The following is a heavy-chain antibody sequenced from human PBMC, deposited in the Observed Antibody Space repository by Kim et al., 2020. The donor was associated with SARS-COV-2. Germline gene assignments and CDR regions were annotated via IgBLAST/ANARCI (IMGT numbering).Heavy chain of an antibody. Sequence: ASVKVSCKVSGYTLTELSMHWVRQAPGKGLEWMGGFDPEDGETIYAQKFQGRVTMTEDTSTDTAYMELSSLRSEDTAVYYCATTIVGYDYGGNSDNDWFDPWGQGTLVTVSS. CDR2: FDPEDGET. CDR3: ATTIVGYDYGGNSDNDWFDP. D-gene: IGHD4-17*01. J-gene: IGHJ5*02. V-gene: IGHV1-24*01. CDR1: GYTLTELS.